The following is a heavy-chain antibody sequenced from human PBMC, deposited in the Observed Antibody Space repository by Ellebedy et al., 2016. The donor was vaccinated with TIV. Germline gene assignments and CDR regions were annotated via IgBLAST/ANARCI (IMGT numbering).Heavy chain of an antibody. Sequence: SETLSLXCAVYGGSLSGYYWSWVRQPPGKGLEWIGEINHSGSTNHNPPLKSRVTISVDTSKNQFSLKLRSVTAADTAVYFCARRPYCSTTTCYGLDYWGQGTLVTVSS. V-gene: IGHV4-34*01. J-gene: IGHJ4*02. CDR1: GGSLSGYY. D-gene: IGHD2-2*01. CDR2: INHSGST. CDR3: ARRPYCSTTTCYGLDY.